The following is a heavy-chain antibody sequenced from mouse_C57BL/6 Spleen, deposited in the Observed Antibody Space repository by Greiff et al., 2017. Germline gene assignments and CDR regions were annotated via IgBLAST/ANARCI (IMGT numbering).Heavy chain of an antibody. CDR1: GFTFSSYA. D-gene: IGHD3-2*02. V-gene: IGHV5-4*01. J-gene: IGHJ3*01. CDR3: ARDSSGYVRCAD. CDR2: ISDGGSYT. Sequence: EVKLEESGGGLVKPGGSLKLSCAASGFTFSSYAMSWVRQTPEKRLEWVATISDGGSYTYYPDNVKGRFTISRDNAKNNLYLQMSHLKSEDTATYDCARDSSGYVRCADWGQGTLVTVSA.